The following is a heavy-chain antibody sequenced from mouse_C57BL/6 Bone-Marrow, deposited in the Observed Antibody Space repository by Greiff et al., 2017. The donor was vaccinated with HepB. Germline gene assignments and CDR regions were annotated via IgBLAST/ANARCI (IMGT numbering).Heavy chain of an antibody. D-gene: IGHD2-5*01. CDR1: GFTFSDYY. CDR3: ARHRNSNYMLWYFDV. V-gene: IGHV5-12*01. CDR2: ISNGGGST. Sequence: EVQVVESGGGLVQPGGSLKLSCAASGFTFSDYYMYLVRQTPEKRLEGVAYISNGGGSTYYPDTLKGRFTISRDNAKNTLYLQMSRLKSEDTAMYYCARHRNSNYMLWYFDVWGTGTTVTVSS. J-gene: IGHJ1*03.